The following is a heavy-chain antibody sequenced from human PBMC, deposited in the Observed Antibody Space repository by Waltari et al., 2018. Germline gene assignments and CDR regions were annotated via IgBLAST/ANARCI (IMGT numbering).Heavy chain of an antibody. D-gene: IGHD6-19*01. CDR2: MNPNSGNT. CDR3: ARGRGIAVAGRPEFGY. J-gene: IGHJ4*02. CDR1: GYTFTSCD. Sequence: QVQLVQSGAEVKKPRASVKVSCKASGYTFTSCDINWVRQATGQGLEWMGWMNPNSGNTGYAQKFQGRVTITRNTSISTAYMELSSLRSEDTAVYYCARGRGIAVAGRPEFGYWGQGTLVTVSS. V-gene: IGHV1-8*03.